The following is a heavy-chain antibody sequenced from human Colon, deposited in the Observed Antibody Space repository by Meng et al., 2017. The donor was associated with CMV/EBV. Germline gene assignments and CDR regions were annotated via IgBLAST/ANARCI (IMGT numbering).Heavy chain of an antibody. CDR1: RFRFSDFW. V-gene: IGHV3-7*04. D-gene: IGHD3-16*01. Sequence: GGSLRLSCTVSRFRFSDFWMNWVRQAPGKGLEWVANIQADGSETYYADSVKGRFIISRDNAKNSLFLQMNSLRVEDTAVYVCVRGHYDGAWGHGTLVTVSS. J-gene: IGHJ4*03. CDR2: IQADGSET. CDR3: VRGHYDGA.